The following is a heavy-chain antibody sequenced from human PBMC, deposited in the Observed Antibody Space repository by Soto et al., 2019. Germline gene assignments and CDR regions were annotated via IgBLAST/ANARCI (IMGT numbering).Heavy chain of an antibody. CDR2: MNPNSGNT. J-gene: IGHJ5*02. D-gene: IGHD3-10*01. Sequence: ASVKVSCKASGYTFTSYDINWVRQATGQGLEWMGWMNPNSGNTGYAQKFQGRGTMTRNTSISTAYMELSSLRSEDTAVYYCARADVLLWFGNPTSLDPWGQGTLVTVSS. CDR1: GYTFTSYD. CDR3: ARADVLLWFGNPTSLDP. V-gene: IGHV1-8*01.